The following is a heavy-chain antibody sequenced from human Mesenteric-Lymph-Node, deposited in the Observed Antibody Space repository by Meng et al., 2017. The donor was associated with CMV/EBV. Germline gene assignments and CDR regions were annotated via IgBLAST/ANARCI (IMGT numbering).Heavy chain of an antibody. CDR3: AKDDLDRYCSSTSCYMNYYGMDV. V-gene: IGHV3-30*18. Sequence: GGSLRLSCAASGFTFSNAWMSWVRQAPGKGLEWVAVISYDGSNKYYADSVKGRFTISRDNSKNTLYLQMNSLRAEDTAVYYCAKDDLDRYCSSTSCYMNYYGMDVWGQGTTVTVSS. CDR2: ISYDGSNK. D-gene: IGHD2-2*02. CDR1: GFTFSNAW. J-gene: IGHJ6*02.